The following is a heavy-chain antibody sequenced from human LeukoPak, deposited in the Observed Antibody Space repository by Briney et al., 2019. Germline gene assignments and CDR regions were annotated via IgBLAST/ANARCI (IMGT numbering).Heavy chain of an antibody. D-gene: IGHD1-14*01. CDR3: ATGTH. CDR1: GYTFTGYY. J-gene: IGHJ4*02. Sequence: GASVKVSCKASGYTFTGYYMHWVRQAPGQGLEWMGGFDPEDGETIYAQKFQGRVTMTEDTSTDTAYMELSSLRSEDTAVYYCATGTHWGQGTLVTVSS. CDR2: FDPEDGET. V-gene: IGHV1-24*01.